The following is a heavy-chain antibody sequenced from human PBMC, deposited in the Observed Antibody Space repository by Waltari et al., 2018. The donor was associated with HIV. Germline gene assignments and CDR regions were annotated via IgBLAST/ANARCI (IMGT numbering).Heavy chain of an antibody. D-gene: IGHD2-8*01. J-gene: IGHJ6*02. CDR2: IHYSGSA. CDR1: GGSIGSYY. V-gene: IGHV4-59*01. Sequence: QVQLQESGPGLVRPSETLSLTCTVSGGSIGSYYWSWIRQPPGKELEWIGYIHYSGSANYNPSLKSRVTVSVDTSKHQFSLKLSSVTAADTAVYYCATLMVYAPRRHYYGMDVWGQGTTVIVSS. CDR3: ATLMVYAPRRHYYGMDV.